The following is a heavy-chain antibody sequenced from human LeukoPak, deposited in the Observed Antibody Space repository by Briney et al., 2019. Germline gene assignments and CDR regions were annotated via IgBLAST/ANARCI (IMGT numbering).Heavy chain of an antibody. CDR1: AFTFSSYS. V-gene: IGHV3-74*01. CDR3: ARGSGYSYGSFDY. Sequence: PGGSLRLSCAASAFTFSSYSMNWVRQAPGKGLEWVSHINGDGSATIYADSVKGRFTISRDNAKNTLYLQMNSLRAEDTAVYYCARGSGYSYGSFDYWGQGTLVTVSS. J-gene: IGHJ4*02. D-gene: IGHD5-18*01. CDR2: INGDGSAT.